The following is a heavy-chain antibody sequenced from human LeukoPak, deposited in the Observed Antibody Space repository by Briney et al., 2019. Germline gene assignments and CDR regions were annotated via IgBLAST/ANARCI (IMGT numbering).Heavy chain of an antibody. J-gene: IGHJ5*02. V-gene: IGHV1-46*01. D-gene: IGHD6-13*01. CDR1: GYTFTSYY. CDR3: ALSSSWHNWFDP. Sequence: ASVKVSCKASGYTFTSYYMHWVRQAPGQGLEWMGIINPSGGSTSYAQKFQGRVTMTRDTSTSTVYMELSSLRSEDTAVCYCALSSSWHNWFDPWGQGTLVTVSS. CDR2: INPSGGST.